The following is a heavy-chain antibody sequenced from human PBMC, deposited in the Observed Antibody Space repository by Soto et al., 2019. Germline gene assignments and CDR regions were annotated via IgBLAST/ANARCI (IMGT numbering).Heavy chain of an antibody. D-gene: IGHD7-27*01. J-gene: IGHJ6*03. CDR1: GFILSDCA. CDR2: ISSSSSVI. V-gene: IGHV3-48*01. Sequence: EVQLVESGGGLVQPGGSLRLSCATSGFILSDCAMNWVRQAPGKGLEWVSYISSSSSVIDYADSVKGRFTVSSDNARNSLYLQMNSLRAEDTAVYYCARDLSWGSNWYYYMDVWGKGTTVNVS. CDR3: ARDLSWGSNWYYYMDV.